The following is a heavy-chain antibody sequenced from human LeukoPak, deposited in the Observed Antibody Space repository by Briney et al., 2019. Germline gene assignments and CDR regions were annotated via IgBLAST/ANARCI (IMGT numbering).Heavy chain of an antibody. CDR3: AREREDIVATIHYYYYGMDV. CDR2: IIPILGIA. V-gene: IGHV1-69*04. D-gene: IGHD5-12*01. J-gene: IGHJ6*02. CDR1: GGTFSSYA. Sequence: GASVTVSCKASGGTFSSYAISWVRQASGQGLEWMGRIIPILGIANYAQKFQGRVTITADKSTSTAYMELSSLRSEDTAVYYCAREREDIVATIHYYYYGMDVWGQGTTVTVSS.